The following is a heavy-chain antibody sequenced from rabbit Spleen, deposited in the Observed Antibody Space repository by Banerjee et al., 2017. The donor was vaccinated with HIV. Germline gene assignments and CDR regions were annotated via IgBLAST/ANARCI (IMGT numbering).Heavy chain of an antibody. J-gene: IGHJ4*01. CDR2: IDPVFGST. V-gene: IGHV1S40*01. CDR3: VRDQAGYAGFGPFYFNL. CDR1: GVSFSGDSY. D-gene: IGHD4-2*01. Sequence: QSLEESGGDLVKPGASLTLTCIASGVSFSGDSYMCWVRQAPGKGLEWIGYIDPVFGSTYYASWVNGRFSISSHNAQNTLYLQLNSLTAADTATYFCVRDQAGYAGFGPFYFNLWGPGTLVTVS.